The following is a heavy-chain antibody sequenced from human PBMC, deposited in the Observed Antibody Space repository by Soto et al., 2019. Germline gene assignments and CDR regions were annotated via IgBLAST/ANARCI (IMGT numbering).Heavy chain of an antibody. CDR3: ARLSSQRDGYNAGFDC. D-gene: IGHD5-12*01. V-gene: IGHV1-8*01. J-gene: IGHJ4*02. CDR2: MNPNSGNT. Sequence: QVQLVQSGAEVKKPGASVKVSCKASGYTFTSYDINWVRQATGQGLEWMGWMNPNSGNTGYAQKFQGRVTMTRNTSISRAYMELSSLRSEETAVYYCARLSSQRDGYNAGFDCWGQGVLVTVSS. CDR1: GYTFTSYD.